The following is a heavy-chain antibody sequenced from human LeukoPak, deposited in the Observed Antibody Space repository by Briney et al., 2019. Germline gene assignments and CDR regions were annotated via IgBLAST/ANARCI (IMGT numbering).Heavy chain of an antibody. CDR2: INSDGSST. CDR1: GFTFSSYW. J-gene: IGHJ6*02. CDR3: ARDLTIFGVVTWDYYYGMDV. D-gene: IGHD3-3*01. V-gene: IGHV3-74*01. Sequence: GGSLRLSCAASGFTFSSYWMHWVRQAPGKGLVWVSRINSDGSSTSYADSVKGRFTISGDNAKNTLYLQMNSLRAEDTAVYYCARDLTIFGVVTWDYYYGMDVWGQGTTVTVSS.